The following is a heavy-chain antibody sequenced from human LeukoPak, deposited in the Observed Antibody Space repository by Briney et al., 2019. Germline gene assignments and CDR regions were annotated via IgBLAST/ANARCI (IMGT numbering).Heavy chain of an antibody. CDR1: GFTFSSYA. J-gene: IGHJ4*02. Sequence: GGSLRLSCAASGFTFSSYAMSWVRQAPGKGLEWVSAISGSGGSTYYADSVKGRFTISSDNSKNTLYLQMNSLRAEDTAVYYCAKAAMEYYGSGSYYRFPYWGQGTLVTVSS. CDR3: AKAAMEYYGSGSYYRFPY. V-gene: IGHV3-23*01. CDR2: ISGSGGST. D-gene: IGHD3-10*01.